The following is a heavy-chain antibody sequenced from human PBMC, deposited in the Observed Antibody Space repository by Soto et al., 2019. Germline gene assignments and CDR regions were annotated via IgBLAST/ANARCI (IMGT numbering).Heavy chain of an antibody. J-gene: IGHJ4*02. D-gene: IGHD5-12*01. CDR3: AKGIGRGGYTSGLD. Sequence: PGGSLRLSCAASGFTLSYYGMHWVRQAPGKGLEWVAVISYDGSKKEYAESVNGRFTISRDSSKNTLFLQVNSLRTEDTGVYYCAKGIGRGGYTSGLDWGQGTLVTVSS. CDR1: GFTLSYYG. CDR2: ISYDGSKK. V-gene: IGHV3-30*18.